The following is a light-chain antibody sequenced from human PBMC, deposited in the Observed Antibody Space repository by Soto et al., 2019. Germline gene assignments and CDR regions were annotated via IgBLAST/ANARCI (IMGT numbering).Light chain of an antibody. V-gene: IGKV1-5*03. CDR1: QTISSW. J-gene: IGKJ5*01. CDR3: QQYGSSPKVT. CDR2: KAS. Sequence: DIPMTQSPSTLSASVGDRVTRTCRGSQTISSWLAWYQQKPGKAPKLLLYKASTLKSGVPSRFSGSGSGTEFTPTISRLEPEDFAVYYCQQYGSSPKVTFGQGTRLEIK.